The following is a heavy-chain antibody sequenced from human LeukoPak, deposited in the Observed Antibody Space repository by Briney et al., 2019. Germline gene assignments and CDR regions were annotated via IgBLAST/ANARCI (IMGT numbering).Heavy chain of an antibody. D-gene: IGHD3-22*01. J-gene: IGHJ4*02. Sequence: GGSLGLSCAVSGITLSNYGMTWVRQAPGKGLEWVAGISDTGGRTNYADSVKGRFTISRDNPKNTLYLQMNSLRAEDTAVYFCAKRGVVIRVILVGFHKEAYYFDSWGQGALVTVSS. CDR3: AKRGVVIRVILVGFHKEAYYFDS. CDR1: GITLSNYG. V-gene: IGHV3-23*01. CDR2: ISDTGGRT.